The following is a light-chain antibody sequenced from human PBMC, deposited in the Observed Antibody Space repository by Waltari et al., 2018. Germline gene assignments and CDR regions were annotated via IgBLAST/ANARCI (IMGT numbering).Light chain of an antibody. CDR1: FSNIERNT. Sequence: QSVLTQPHSASGPPGQRVAISCSGSFSNIERNTVNWYQQLPGTAPKLLIYSDNQRPSGVPDRFSGSNSGTSASLAISGLQSEDEADYYCAAWDDSLNGIVFGGGTKLTVL. CDR2: SDN. CDR3: AAWDDSLNGIV. J-gene: IGLJ2*01. V-gene: IGLV1-44*01.